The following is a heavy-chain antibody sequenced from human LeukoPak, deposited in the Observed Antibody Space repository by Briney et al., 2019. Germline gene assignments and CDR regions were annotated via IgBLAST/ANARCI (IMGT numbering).Heavy chain of an antibody. V-gene: IGHV3-23*01. CDR1: GFTFSSYA. Sequence: PGGSLRLSCAASGFTFSSYAMSWVRQAPGKGLEWVSAISGSGGSTYYADSVKGRFTISRDNSKNTLYLQMNSLRAEDTAVYYCAKDPWDGEVGATGFDYWGQGTLVTVSS. CDR2: ISGSGGST. J-gene: IGHJ4*02. D-gene: IGHD1-26*01. CDR3: AKDPWDGEVGATGFDY.